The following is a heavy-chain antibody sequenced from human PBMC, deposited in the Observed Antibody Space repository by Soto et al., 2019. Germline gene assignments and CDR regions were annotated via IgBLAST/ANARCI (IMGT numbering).Heavy chain of an antibody. CDR2: IRHDGADS. D-gene: IGHD3-10*01. CDR3: AADLVAGSGSLGH. Sequence: HPGGSLRLSCAASGFTFSSRWMHWVRQDPGKGLQWVSRIRHDGADSNYADFVGGRFTISRDNTKNTLHLQMNSLRAEDTAVYFCAADLVAGSGSLGHWGQGTLVTVSS. J-gene: IGHJ4*02. CDR1: GFTFSSRW. V-gene: IGHV3-74*01.